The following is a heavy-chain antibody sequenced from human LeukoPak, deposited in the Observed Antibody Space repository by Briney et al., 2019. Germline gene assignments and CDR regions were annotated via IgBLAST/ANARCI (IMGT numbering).Heavy chain of an antibody. CDR3: SRSFYDEVTHGFDI. V-gene: IGHV3-53*01. J-gene: IGHJ3*02. D-gene: IGHD2/OR15-2a*01. CDR2: IYAGGNT. CDR1: EFSIISSY. Sequence: GGSLRLSCAASEFSIISSYMNWVRQVPGKVLEWVSVIYAGGNTYYADSVRGRFTISRDNSKNTLYLQMNSLRAEDTAVYYCSRSFYDEVTHGFDIWGQGTTVTVSS.